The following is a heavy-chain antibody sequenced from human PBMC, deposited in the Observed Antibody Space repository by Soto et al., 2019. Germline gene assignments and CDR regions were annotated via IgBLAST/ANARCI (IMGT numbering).Heavy chain of an antibody. CDR1: GFAISRGYY. V-gene: IGHV4-38-2*02. CDR3: AREKVGTTFFDN. D-gene: IGHD1-1*01. J-gene: IGHJ4*02. CDR2: IYPSVSS. Sequence: SETLPLTCSVSGFAISRGYYWSWVRQPPGKGLEWIGSIYPSVSSYHNPSLATRLRLSIDTSKNQFTLNLTSVTAADTALYFCAREKVGTTFFDNWGQGIQVTV.